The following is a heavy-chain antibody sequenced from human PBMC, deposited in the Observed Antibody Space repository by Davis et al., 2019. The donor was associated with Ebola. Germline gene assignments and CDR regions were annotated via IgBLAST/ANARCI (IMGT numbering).Heavy chain of an antibody. J-gene: IGHJ6*02. Sequence: PGGSLRLSCKGSGYSFTSYWIGWVRQMPGKGLEWMGIIYPGDSDTRYSPSFQGQVTISADKSISTAYLQWSSLKASDTAMYYCARDVWFREPKGLRYYYYGMDVWGQGTTVTVSS. D-gene: IGHD3-10*01. CDR3: ARDVWFREPKGLRYYYYGMDV. V-gene: IGHV5-51*01. CDR1: GYSFTSYW. CDR2: IYPGDSDT.